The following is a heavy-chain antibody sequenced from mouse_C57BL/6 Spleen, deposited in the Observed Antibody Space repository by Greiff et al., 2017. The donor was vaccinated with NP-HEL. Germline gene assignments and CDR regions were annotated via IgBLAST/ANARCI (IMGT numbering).Heavy chain of an antibody. Sequence: QVQLKQPGAELVMPGASVKLSCKASGYTFTSYWMHWVKQRPGQGLEWIGEIDPSDSYTNYNQKFKGKSTLTVDKSSSTAYMQLSSLTSEDSAVYYCARGGTIPYAMDYWGQGTSVTVSS. CDR3: ARGGTIPYAMDY. CDR1: GYTFTSYW. J-gene: IGHJ4*01. D-gene: IGHD1-1*02. V-gene: IGHV1-69*01. CDR2: IDPSDSYT.